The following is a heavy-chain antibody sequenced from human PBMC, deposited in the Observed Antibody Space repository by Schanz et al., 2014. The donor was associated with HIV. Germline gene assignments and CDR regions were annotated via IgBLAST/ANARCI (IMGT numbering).Heavy chain of an antibody. V-gene: IGHV3-74*01. J-gene: IGHJ4*02. D-gene: IGHD6-13*01. CDR1: GFTFSSSW. Sequence: EVQVVESGGGFVQPGGSLKLSCAASGFTFSSSWMHWVRQAPGKGLVWVSHIDTDWSTNYADSVKGRFTISRDNSKNTLYLQMNSLRAEDTAVYYCAKEEQQLGGVGGYHFDYWGQGTLVTVSS. CDR2: IDTDWST. CDR3: AKEEQQLGGVGGYHFDY.